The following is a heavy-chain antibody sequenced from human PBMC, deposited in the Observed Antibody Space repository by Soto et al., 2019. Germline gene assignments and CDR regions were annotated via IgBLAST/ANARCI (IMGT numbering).Heavy chain of an antibody. Sequence: QVQLQESGPGLVKPSQTLSLTCTVSGGSISSGDYYWSWIRQPPGKGLEWIGYIYYSGSTYYNPSLKSRVTISVDTSKHQFSLKLSAVTAADTAVYYCARGVLVPAAMEGNYYYYGMDVWGQGTTVTVSS. CDR2: IYYSGST. CDR3: ARGVLVPAAMEGNYYYYGMDV. V-gene: IGHV4-30-4*01. CDR1: GGSISSGDYY. D-gene: IGHD2-2*01. J-gene: IGHJ6*02.